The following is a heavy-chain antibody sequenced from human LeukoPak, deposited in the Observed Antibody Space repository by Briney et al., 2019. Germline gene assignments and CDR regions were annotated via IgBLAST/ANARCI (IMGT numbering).Heavy chain of an antibody. CDR3: AKKYSTGLDP. CDR1: GFTFGNAW. Sequence: GGSLRLSCAASGFTFGNAWMTWVRQAPGKGLEWVSDISGSGGSTYYADSVKGRFTISRDNSKNTLYLQMNSLRAEDTAVYYCAKKYSTGLDPWGQGTLVTVSS. V-gene: IGHV3-23*01. J-gene: IGHJ5*02. CDR2: ISGSGGST. D-gene: IGHD2/OR15-2a*01.